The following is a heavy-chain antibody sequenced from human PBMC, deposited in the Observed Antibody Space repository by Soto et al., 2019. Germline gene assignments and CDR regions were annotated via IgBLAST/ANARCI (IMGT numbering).Heavy chain of an antibody. CDR3: ARTLSSAASPYYFDC. Sequence: GASVKVSCKASGYIFSSYGISWVRQAPGQGLEWMRWISTSNGNTKYGQRIQGRVTMTTDTSTGTAYIELTNLRSDDTAVYYCARTLSSAASPYYFDCWGQGSLVTVSS. V-gene: IGHV1-18*04. J-gene: IGHJ4*02. D-gene: IGHD6-19*01. CDR1: GYIFSSYG. CDR2: ISTSNGNT.